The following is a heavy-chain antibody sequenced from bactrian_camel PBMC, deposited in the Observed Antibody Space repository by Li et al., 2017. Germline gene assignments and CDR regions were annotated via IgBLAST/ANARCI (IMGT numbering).Heavy chain of an antibody. D-gene: IGHD3*01. CDR3: TKDRSYGTRNRVQST. CDR2: MENTGPP. CDR1: GRTDSRHC. V-gene: IGHV3S53*01. Sequence: HVQLVESGGGSVQAGGSLRLSCGMSGRTDSRHCEGWVRQVSGKEREVVAAMENTGPPTYANSVKGRFTISKDNDKNTVYLQLNNLKPEDTAMYYCTKDRSYGTRNRVQSTRGQGTQVTVS. J-gene: IGHJ4*01.